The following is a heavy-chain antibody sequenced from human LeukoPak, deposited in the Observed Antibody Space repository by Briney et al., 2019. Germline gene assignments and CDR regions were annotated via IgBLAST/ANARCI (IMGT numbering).Heavy chain of an antibody. Sequence: PGGSLRLSCAASGFTFSSYAMSWVRLAPGKGLEWVSTVDHSFGTTHYADSVEGRFTISRDNSKNTLYLQMNSLRAEDTAVYYCASGDIVPGLKYEVVVGAFDIWGQGTMVTVSS. CDR1: GFTFSSYA. CDR3: ASGDIVPGLKYEVVVGAFDI. D-gene: IGHD2-2*01. V-gene: IGHV3-23*01. J-gene: IGHJ3*02. CDR2: VDHSFGTT.